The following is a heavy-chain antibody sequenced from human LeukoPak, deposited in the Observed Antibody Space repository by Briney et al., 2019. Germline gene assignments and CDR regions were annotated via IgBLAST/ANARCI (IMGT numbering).Heavy chain of an antibody. Sequence: GGSLRLSCAASGFTFSSYAMSWVRQAPGKGLEWVSAISGSGGSTYYADSVKGRFTISRDNSENTLYLQMNSLRAEDTAVYYCAKEGDSSGYYGRQAFDIWGQGTMVTVSS. CDR1: GFTFSSYA. J-gene: IGHJ3*02. CDR2: ISGSGGST. D-gene: IGHD3-22*01. CDR3: AKEGDSSGYYGRQAFDI. V-gene: IGHV3-23*01.